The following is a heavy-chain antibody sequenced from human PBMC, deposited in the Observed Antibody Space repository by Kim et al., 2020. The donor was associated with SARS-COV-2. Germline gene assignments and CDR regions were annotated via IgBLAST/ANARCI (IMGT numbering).Heavy chain of an antibody. Sequence: SETLSLTCTVSGGSISSGGYYWSWIRQHPGKGLEWIGYIYYSGSTYYNPSLKSRVTISVDTSKNQFSLKLSSVTAADTAVYYCAREEHDPPRKLTVDYWGQGTLVTVSS. CDR3: AREEHDPPRKLTVDY. CDR2: IYYSGST. D-gene: IGHD1-1*01. J-gene: IGHJ4*02. CDR1: GGSISSGGYY. V-gene: IGHV4-31*03.